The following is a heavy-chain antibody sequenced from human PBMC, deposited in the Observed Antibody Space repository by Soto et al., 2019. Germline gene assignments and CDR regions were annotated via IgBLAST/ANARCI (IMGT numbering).Heavy chain of an antibody. CDR3: ARHVPYCSDTSHCAYGMDV. CDR2: IYYSGST. V-gene: IGHV4-59*08. CDR1: GGSISSYY. J-gene: IGHJ6*02. D-gene: IGHD2-2*01. Sequence: QVQLQESGPGLVKPSETLSLTCTVSGGSISSYYWSWIRQPPGKGLAWIGYIYYSGSTNYNTSLKSRVTISVDTSKNQFSLKLSSVTAADTAVYYCARHVPYCSDTSHCAYGMDVWGQGTTVTVSS.